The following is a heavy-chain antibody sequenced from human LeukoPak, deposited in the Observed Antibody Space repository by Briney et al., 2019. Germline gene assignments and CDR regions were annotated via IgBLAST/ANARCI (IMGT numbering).Heavy chain of an antibody. CDR2: ISSSGRTI. CDR1: GFTFGDYY. Sequence: SGGSLRLSCAASGFTFGDYYMSWIRQAPGKGLEWVSYISSSGRTIYYADSVKGRFTISRDNAKNSLYLQINSLRAEDTAVYYCARNTPEDAFDVWGQGTMVTVSS. V-gene: IGHV3-11*04. J-gene: IGHJ3*01. CDR3: ARNTPEDAFDV.